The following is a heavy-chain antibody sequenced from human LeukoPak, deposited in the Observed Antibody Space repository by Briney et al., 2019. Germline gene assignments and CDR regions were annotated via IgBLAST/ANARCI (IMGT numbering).Heavy chain of an antibody. D-gene: IGHD6-19*01. V-gene: IGHV3-7*01. J-gene: IGHJ4*02. Sequence: GGSLRLSCAASGFTFSNYWMSWVRQAPGKGLEWVANIKQDGSEKYYVDSVKGRFTISRDNAKNSLYLQMNSLRAEDTAVYYCARVGIAVAGYFDYWGQGTLVTASS. CDR1: GFTFSNYW. CDR2: IKQDGSEK. CDR3: ARVGIAVAGYFDY.